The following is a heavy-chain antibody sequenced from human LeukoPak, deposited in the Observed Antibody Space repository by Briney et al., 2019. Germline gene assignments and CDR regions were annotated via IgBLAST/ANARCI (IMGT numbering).Heavy chain of an antibody. CDR1: GGTFSSYA. J-gene: IGHJ5*02. D-gene: IGHD3-3*01. CDR3: ARGFKTYYDFWSGLVWFDP. CDR2: IMPIFGTA. Sequence: SVKVSCKASGGTFSSYAISWVRQAPGQGLEWMGGIMPIFGTANYAQKFQGRVTMTRNTSISTAYMELSSLRSEDTAVYYCARGFKTYYDFWSGLVWFDPWGQGTLVTVSS. V-gene: IGHV1-69*05.